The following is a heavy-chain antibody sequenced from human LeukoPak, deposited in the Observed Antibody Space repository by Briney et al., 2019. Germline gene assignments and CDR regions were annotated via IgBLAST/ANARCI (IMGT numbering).Heavy chain of an antibody. CDR2: IYYSGGA. D-gene: IGHD2-2*02. CDR1: GGSISSSSYS. CDR3: ARQSDCSSSSCYTSAFDI. J-gene: IGHJ3*02. Sequence: TSETLSLTCTVSGGSISSSSYSWGWIRQPAGKRLEWNETIYYSGGAYFNPSLKSRVTISADTSKNQFSLKLSSVTAADTAVYYCARQSDCSSSSCYTSAFDIWGQGTMVTVSS. V-gene: IGHV4-39*01.